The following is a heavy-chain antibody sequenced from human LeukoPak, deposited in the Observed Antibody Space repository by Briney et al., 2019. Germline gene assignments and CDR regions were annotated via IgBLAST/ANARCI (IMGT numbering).Heavy chain of an antibody. Sequence: ASVKVSCKASGYTFTSYAMNWVRQAPGQGLEWMGWINTNTGNSTIVRGFTGGFVFSLDSYVSTEYLPVSGQTAERAAVYYCARDAGAMVTDDAFDIWGQGTMVTVSS. CDR1: GYTFTSYA. V-gene: IGHV7-4-1*02. CDR3: ARDAGAMVTDDAFDI. D-gene: IGHD5-18*01. CDR2: INTNTGNS. J-gene: IGHJ3*02.